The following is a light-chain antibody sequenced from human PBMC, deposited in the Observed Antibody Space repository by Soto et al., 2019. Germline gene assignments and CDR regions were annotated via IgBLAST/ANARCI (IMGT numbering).Light chain of an antibody. CDR2: GAS. J-gene: IGKJ5*01. Sequence: ENVLTQSPGTLSLSPGERATLSCRASQTVSSTYLAWYQQKPGQAPRLLIYGASSRATGIPDRFSGTVSGRYFALSFSRLEREDFTVYYCKQYGSSPITFGQGTRLESK. CDR1: QTVSSTY. CDR3: KQYGSSPIT. V-gene: IGKV3-20*01.